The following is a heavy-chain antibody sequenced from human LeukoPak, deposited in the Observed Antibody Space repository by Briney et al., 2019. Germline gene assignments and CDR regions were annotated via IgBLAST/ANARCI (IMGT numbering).Heavy chain of an antibody. CDR3: ARYCSSTSCYDAFDI. Sequence: PSETLFLTCIVSGGSIRSSSYYWGWIRQPPGKGLEWIGSMYYTGSTYYNPSLKSRVIISVDTSKNQFSLKLSSVTAADTAVYYCARYCSSTSCYDAFDIWGQGTMVTVSS. D-gene: IGHD2-2*01. CDR2: MYYTGST. CDR1: GGSIRSSSYY. J-gene: IGHJ3*02. V-gene: IGHV4-39*07.